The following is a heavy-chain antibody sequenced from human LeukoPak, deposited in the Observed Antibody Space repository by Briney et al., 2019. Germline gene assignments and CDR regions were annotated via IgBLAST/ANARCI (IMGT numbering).Heavy chain of an antibody. Sequence: GASVKVSCKASGYTFTGYYMHWVRQAPGQGLEWMGWINPNSGGTNYAQKFQGRVTMTRGTSISTAYMELSRLRSDDTAVYYCAREKSGSEDAFDIWGQGTMVTVSS. CDR3: AREKSGSEDAFDI. D-gene: IGHD5-12*01. CDR2: INPNSGGT. V-gene: IGHV1-2*02. J-gene: IGHJ3*02. CDR1: GYTFTGYY.